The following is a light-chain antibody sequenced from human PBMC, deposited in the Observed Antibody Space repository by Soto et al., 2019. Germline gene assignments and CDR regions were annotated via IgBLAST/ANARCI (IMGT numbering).Light chain of an antibody. CDR3: NSFTTSNTLV. V-gene: IGLV2-14*01. J-gene: IGLJ3*02. CDR1: TSDIGSYNY. Sequence: QSVLTQPASVSGSPGQSITISCTGTTSDIGSYNYVSWYQHHPGKAPRLLIYEVKNRPSGVSDRFSGSKFGNTASLTVSGLQADDEADYYCNSFTTSNTLVFGGGTKLTVL. CDR2: EVK.